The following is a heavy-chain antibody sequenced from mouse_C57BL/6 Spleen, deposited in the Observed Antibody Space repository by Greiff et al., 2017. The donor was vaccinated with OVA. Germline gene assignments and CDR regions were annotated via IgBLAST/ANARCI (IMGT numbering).Heavy chain of an antibody. Sequence: QVQLQQPGAELVKPGASVKMSCKASGYTFTSYWITWVKQRPGQGLEWIGDIYPGSGSTNYNEKFKSKATLTVDTSSSTAYMQLSSLTSEDSAVYYCAREGLGRVYAMDYWGQGTSVTVSS. V-gene: IGHV1-55*01. CDR2: IYPGSGST. J-gene: IGHJ4*01. CDR3: AREGLGRVYAMDY. D-gene: IGHD4-1*01. CDR1: GYTFTSYW.